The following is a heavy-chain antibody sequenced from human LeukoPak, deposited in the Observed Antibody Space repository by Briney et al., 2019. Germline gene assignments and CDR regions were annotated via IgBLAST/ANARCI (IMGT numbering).Heavy chain of an antibody. CDR2: ISGSGGAT. J-gene: IGHJ4*02. V-gene: IGHV3-23*01. Sequence: GGSLRLSCAASGFPFSSYPLSWVRQTPRKGLEWVSAISGSGGATYYADSVRGRFTISRDNSKNTLYLQMNSLRLKDTAVYYCARDRHIAAAGYYFDYWGQGTLVTVSS. CDR3: ARDRHIAAAGYYFDY. D-gene: IGHD6-25*01. CDR1: GFPFSSYP.